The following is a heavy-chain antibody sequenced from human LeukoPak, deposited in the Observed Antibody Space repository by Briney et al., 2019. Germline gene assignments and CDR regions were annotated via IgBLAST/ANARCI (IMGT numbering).Heavy chain of an antibody. CDR1: GGSISSGGYS. J-gene: IGHJ6*02. V-gene: IGHV4-30-2*01. CDR3: ASTRDYYGSGSPRYGMDV. D-gene: IGHD3-10*01. Sequence: SQTLSLTCAVSGGSISSGGYSWSWIRQPPGKGLEWIGYIYHSGSTYYNPSLKSRVTISVDRSKNQFSLKLSSVTAADTAVYYCASTRDYYGSGSPRYGMDVWGRGTTVTVSS. CDR2: IYHSGST.